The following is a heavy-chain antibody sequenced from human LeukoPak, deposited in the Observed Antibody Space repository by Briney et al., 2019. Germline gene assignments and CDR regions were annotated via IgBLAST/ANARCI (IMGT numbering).Heavy chain of an antibody. CDR1: GGSIRSSSYY. CDR2: IYHSGST. Sequence: PSETLSLTCTVSGGSIRSSSYYWGWIRQPPGRGLEWIASIYHSGSTYYNPSLRSRVTISLDTSKNQFSLKLTSVTAADTAVYYCARSGIGDGPFDIWGQGTMVTVPS. CDR3: ARSGIGDGPFDI. V-gene: IGHV4-39*07. J-gene: IGHJ3*02. D-gene: IGHD3-10*01.